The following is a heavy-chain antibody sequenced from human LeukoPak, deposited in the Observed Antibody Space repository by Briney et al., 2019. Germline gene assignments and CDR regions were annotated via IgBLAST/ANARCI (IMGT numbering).Heavy chain of an antibody. Sequence: SLRLPCAASVFTFDDYAMHWPREAPEEGLEWVSGIRWKRGSISYADSVKGRFNISRENAKKSLYLQMNSLRAEEMALYYCAKGRDIVVVPAALDYWGQGTLVTVSS. CDR1: VFTFDDYA. J-gene: IGHJ4*02. V-gene: IGHV3-9*03. CDR3: AKGRDIVVVPAALDY. D-gene: IGHD2-2*01. CDR2: IRWKRGSI.